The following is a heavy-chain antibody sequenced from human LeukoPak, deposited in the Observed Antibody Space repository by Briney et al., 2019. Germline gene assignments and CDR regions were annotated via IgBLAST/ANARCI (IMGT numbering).Heavy chain of an antibody. J-gene: IGHJ6*03. D-gene: IGHD2-8*01. Sequence: SETLSLTCTVSGGSISSYYLSWIRQPAGKGLEWIGRIYTSGSTNYNPSLKSRVTMSVDTSKNQFSLKLSSVTAADSAVYYRARGLDCTNGVCYPNEGYYYYMDVWGKGTTVTVSS. CDR3: ARGLDCTNGVCYPNEGYYYYMDV. CDR1: GGSISSYY. V-gene: IGHV4-4*07. CDR2: IYTSGST.